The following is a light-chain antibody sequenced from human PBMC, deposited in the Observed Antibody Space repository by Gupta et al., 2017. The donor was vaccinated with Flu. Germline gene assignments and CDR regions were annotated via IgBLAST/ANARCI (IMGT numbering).Light chain of an antibody. CDR1: QSVASSY. CDR3: QQLGSPPL. CDR2: GAS. J-gene: IGKJ4*01. Sequence: ELVLTQSPGTLSLSPGERATLCCRASQSVASSYLVWYQQKPGQAPRLLIFGASSRATGIPDRFSGSGSGTDFTLTISRLEPEDFAVYYCQQLGSPPLFGGGTKVEI. V-gene: IGKV3-20*01.